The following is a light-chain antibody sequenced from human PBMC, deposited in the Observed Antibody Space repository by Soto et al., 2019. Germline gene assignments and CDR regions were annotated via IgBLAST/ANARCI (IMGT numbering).Light chain of an antibody. Sequence: EIVMTQSPATLSVSPGDSATLSCRASQNLGQSLAWYQQQPGQPPSLLIYAASIRAAGISARFYGSGSGTEFTLTTSSLQSEDFGVYYCQQYKSWPPITFGQGTRLEL. CDR2: AAS. J-gene: IGKJ5*01. CDR1: QNLGQS. V-gene: IGKV3-15*01. CDR3: QQYKSWPPIT.